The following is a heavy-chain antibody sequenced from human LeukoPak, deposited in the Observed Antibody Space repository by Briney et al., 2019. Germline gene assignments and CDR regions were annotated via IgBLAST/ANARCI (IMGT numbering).Heavy chain of an antibody. Sequence: GGSLRLSCAASGFTFSSYALSWVRQTPGKGLEWVSSISGGGETTYYADSAKGRFTISRDNSQNTLYLQMNSLRAEDTAVYYCARDYADYVGYFFFDYWGQGTLVTVSS. CDR1: GFTFSSYA. J-gene: IGHJ4*02. D-gene: IGHD4-17*01. CDR2: ISGGGETT. CDR3: ARDYADYVGYFFFDY. V-gene: IGHV3-23*01.